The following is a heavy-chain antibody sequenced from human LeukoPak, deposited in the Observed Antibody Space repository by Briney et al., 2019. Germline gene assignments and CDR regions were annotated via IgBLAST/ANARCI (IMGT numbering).Heavy chain of an antibody. CDR2: IYPGDSDT. CDR1: GYRFTSYW. J-gene: IGHJ4*02. CDR3: ARSLYSSSFTIDY. Sequence: GASLQIYLKGSGYRFTSYWIGWVRLMPGKGLEKKGIIYPGDSDTRYSPSFQGQVTISADKSISTAYLQWSSLKASDTAMYYCARSLYSSSFTIDYWGQGTLVTVSS. V-gene: IGHV5-51*01. D-gene: IGHD6-13*01.